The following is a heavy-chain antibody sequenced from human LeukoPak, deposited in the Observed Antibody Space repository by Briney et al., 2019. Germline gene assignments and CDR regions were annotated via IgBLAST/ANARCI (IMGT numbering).Heavy chain of an antibody. CDR1: AYDFTGYY. D-gene: IGHD5-24*01. J-gene: IGHJ4*02. V-gene: IGHV1-2*06. Sequence: ASVKVSCKVVAYDFTGYYIHRVRQAPGQGPEWMGRLNPNTGHAVYAFKFQGRVTITRDTSSNTAYMEVTRLTSDDTALYYCAKDRDGADRIVLWGQGTLVTVSS. CDR3: AKDRDGADRIVL. CDR2: LNPNTGHA.